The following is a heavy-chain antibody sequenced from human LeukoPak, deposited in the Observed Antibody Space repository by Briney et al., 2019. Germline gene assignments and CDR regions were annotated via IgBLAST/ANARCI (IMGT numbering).Heavy chain of an antibody. CDR3: AKSRLSGINDAFDI. J-gene: IGHJ3*02. CDR2: ISGSAVIT. D-gene: IGHD3-3*01. V-gene: IGHV3-23*01. CDR1: GLTFINFG. Sequence: GGTLRLSCAASGLTFINFGMTWVRQAPGKGLEWVSAISGSAVITFYADSVKGRFTISRDNSKNTLYLQMNSLRAEDTALYYCAKSRLSGINDAFDIWGQGTMVTVSS.